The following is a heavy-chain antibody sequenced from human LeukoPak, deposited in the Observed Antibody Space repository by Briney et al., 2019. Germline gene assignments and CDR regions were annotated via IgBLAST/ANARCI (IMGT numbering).Heavy chain of an antibody. CDR3: ARAHRVRDFDWLSGAFDM. V-gene: IGHV4-34*01. D-gene: IGHD3-9*01. CDR1: GGSLSGYY. CDR2: INHSGNT. J-gene: IGHJ3*02. Sequence: SETLSLXCAVYGGSLSGYYWSWIRQPPGKGLEWIGEINHSGNTNYNPSLKSRVTISIDTSKNQVSLKLSSVTAADAAVYYCARAHRVRDFDWLSGAFDMWGQGTTVTVSS.